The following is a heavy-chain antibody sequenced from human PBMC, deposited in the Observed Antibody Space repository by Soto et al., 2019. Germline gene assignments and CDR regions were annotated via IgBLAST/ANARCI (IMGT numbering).Heavy chain of an antibody. CDR2: IYHSGST. J-gene: IGHJ5*02. D-gene: IGHD2-2*01. CDR3: AREWRYCSSTSCYNWFDP. V-gene: IGHV4-38-2*02. CDR1: GYSISSGYY. Sequence: PSETLSLTCVVSGYSISSGYYWGWIRQPPGKGLEWIGSIYHSGSTYYNPSLKSRVTISVDTSKNQFSLKLSSVTAADTAVYYCAREWRYCSSTSCYNWFDPWGQGTLVTVSS.